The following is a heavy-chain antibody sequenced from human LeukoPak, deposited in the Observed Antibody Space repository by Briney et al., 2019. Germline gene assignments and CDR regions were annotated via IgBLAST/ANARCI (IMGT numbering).Heavy chain of an antibody. Sequence: GRSLRLSCAASGFTFSSYEMNWVRQAPGRGLEWVSYINSGGTTIYYADSVKGRFTISRDNAKNSLYLQMNSLRAEDTAVYYCARGDSCPTYWGQGTLVTVSS. CDR1: GFTFSSYE. CDR3: ARGDSCPTY. J-gene: IGHJ4*02. V-gene: IGHV3-48*03. CDR2: INSGGTTI. D-gene: IGHD2-15*01.